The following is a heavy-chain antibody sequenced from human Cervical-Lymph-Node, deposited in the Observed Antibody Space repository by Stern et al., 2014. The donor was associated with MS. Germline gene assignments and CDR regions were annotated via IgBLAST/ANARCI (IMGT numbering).Heavy chain of an antibody. D-gene: IGHD2-8*01. CDR2: ISDDGNHK. CDR1: GFPFSSYG. CDR3: ARDYEDTSMLFDH. Sequence: LQLVESGGAVVQPGRSLRLSCAVSGFPFSSYGMHWVRQAPGKGLEWVTVISDDGNHKYYAASVKGRFTISRDNSKNALHLQMNSVTRDDTAIYYCARDYEDTSMLFDHWGQGTLVTVSS. J-gene: IGHJ4*02. V-gene: IGHV3-30*03.